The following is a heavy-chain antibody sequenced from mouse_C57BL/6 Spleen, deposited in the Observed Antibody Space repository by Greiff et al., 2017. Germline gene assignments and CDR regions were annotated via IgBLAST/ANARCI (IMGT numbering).Heavy chain of an antibody. J-gene: IGHJ3*01. D-gene: IGHD2-4*01. CDR2: IDPETGGT. CDR1: GYTFTDYE. V-gene: IGHV1-15*01. Sequence: QVHVKQSGAELVRPGASVTLSCKASGYTFTDYEMHWVKQTPVHGLEWIGAIDPETGGTAYNQKFKGKAILTADKSSSTAYMELRSLTSEDSAVYYCTRYDDYEFAYWGQGTLVTVSA. CDR3: TRYDDYEFAY.